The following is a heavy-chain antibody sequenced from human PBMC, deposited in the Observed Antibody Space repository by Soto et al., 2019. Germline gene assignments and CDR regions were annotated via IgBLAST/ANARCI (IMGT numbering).Heavy chain of an antibody. J-gene: IGHJ6*02. D-gene: IGHD5-18*01. CDR1: GGSISSGGYY. CDR3: ARSRRERGYSYIFPYCYYGMDV. V-gene: IGHV4-31*03. CDR2: IYYSGST. Sequence: SETLSLTCTVSGGSISSGGYYWSWIRQHPGKGLEWIGYIYYSGSTYYNPSLKSRVTISVDTSKNQFSLKLGSVTAADTAVYYCARSRRERGYSYIFPYCYYGMDVWGQGTTVTVSS.